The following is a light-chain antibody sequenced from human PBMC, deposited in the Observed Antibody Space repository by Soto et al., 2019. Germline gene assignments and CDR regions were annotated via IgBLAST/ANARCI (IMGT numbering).Light chain of an antibody. CDR2: KAS. V-gene: IGKV1-5*03. Sequence: DIQMTQSLSTLSASVGDRVTITCRASQSISSWLAWYQQKPGKAPKLLIYKASSLESGVPSRFSGSGSGTEFTLTISSLQPDDFATYYCQQYNSYSPRTFGQGTKVDNK. CDR1: QSISSW. CDR3: QQYNSYSPRT. J-gene: IGKJ1*01.